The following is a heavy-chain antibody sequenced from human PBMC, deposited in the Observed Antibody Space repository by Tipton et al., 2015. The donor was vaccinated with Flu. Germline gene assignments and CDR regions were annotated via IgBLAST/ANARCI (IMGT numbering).Heavy chain of an antibody. CDR3: ARRDYSNYVSDPKNWFDP. V-gene: IGHV4-61*09. Sequence: TLSLTCTVSGDSISSGSYYWSWIRQPAGKGLEWIGHIYARGSPNYNPSLKSRVTISVDTSKNQFSLRLNSVTAADTAVYYCARRDYSNYVSDPKNWFDPWGQGTLVTVSS. CDR1: GDSISSGSYY. J-gene: IGHJ5*02. CDR2: IYARGSP. D-gene: IGHD4-11*01.